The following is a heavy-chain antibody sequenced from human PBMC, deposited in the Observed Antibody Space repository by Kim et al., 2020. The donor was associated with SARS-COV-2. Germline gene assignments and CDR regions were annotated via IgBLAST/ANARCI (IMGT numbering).Heavy chain of an antibody. CDR3: AKDFTTPDFGEGL. D-gene: IGHD3-10*01. V-gene: IGHV3-30*02. J-gene: IGHJ4*02. Sequence: YADSVKGRFTISRDNSKNTLYLQMNSLRAEDTAVYYCAKDFTTPDFGEGLWGQGTLVTVSS.